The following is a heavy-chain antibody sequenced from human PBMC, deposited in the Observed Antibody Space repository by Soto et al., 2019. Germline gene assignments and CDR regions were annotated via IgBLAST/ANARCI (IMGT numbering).Heavy chain of an antibody. Sequence: SETLSLTCTVSGGSISSYYWSWIRQPPGKGLEWIGYIYYSGSTNYNPSLKSRVTISVDTSKNQFSLKLSSVTAADTAVYYCARSRENWGGYFDYWGQGTLVTVSS. CDR2: IYYSGST. J-gene: IGHJ4*02. CDR1: GGSISSYY. V-gene: IGHV4-59*08. D-gene: IGHD7-27*01. CDR3: ARSRENWGGYFDY.